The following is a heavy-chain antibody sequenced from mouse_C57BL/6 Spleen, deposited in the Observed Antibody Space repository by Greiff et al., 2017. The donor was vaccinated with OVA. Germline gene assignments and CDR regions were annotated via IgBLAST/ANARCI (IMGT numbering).Heavy chain of an antibody. Sequence: EVKVVESGGGLVKPGGSLKLSCAASGFTFSSYAMSWVRQTPEKRLEWVATISDGGSYTYYPDNVKGRFTISRDNAKNNLYLQMSHLKSEDTAMYYCAREEGSAYYFDYWGQGTTLTVSS. CDR1: GFTFSSYA. J-gene: IGHJ2*01. V-gene: IGHV5-4*01. CDR2: ISDGGSYT. D-gene: IGHD1-1*02. CDR3: AREEGSAYYFDY.